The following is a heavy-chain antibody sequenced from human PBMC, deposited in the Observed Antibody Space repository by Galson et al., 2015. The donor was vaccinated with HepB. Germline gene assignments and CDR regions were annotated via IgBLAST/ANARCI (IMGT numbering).Heavy chain of an antibody. CDR2: FDPEDGET. CDR3: ATAQYSSSWYSDSVSRVFDFDY. Sequence: SVKVSCKVSGYTLTELSMHWVRQAPGKGLEWMGGFDPEDGETIYAQKFQGRVTMTEDTSTDTAYMELSSLRSEDTAVYYCATAQYSSSWYSDSVSRVFDFDYWGQGTLVTVSS. V-gene: IGHV1-24*01. J-gene: IGHJ4*02. D-gene: IGHD6-13*01. CDR1: GYTLTELS.